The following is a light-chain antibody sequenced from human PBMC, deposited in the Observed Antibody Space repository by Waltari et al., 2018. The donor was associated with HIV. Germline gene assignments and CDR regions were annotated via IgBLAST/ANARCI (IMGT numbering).Light chain of an antibody. Sequence: ILLTQSPATVSVSPGERATLSCTASQSIFSNEAWYQHRPGQAPRLLIYDASTRGPGIPDRFSGTGSGTEFTLTISTLQSEDVGRYYRQQYNEWLALTFGGGTKVEV. CDR2: DAS. V-gene: IGKV3-15*01. J-gene: IGKJ4*01. CDR1: QSIFSN. CDR3: QQYNEWLALT.